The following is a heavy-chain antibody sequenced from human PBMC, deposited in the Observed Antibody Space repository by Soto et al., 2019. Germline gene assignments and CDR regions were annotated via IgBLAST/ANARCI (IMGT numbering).Heavy chain of an antibody. CDR3: ARGLRYFDWLRGDDYYYGMDV. J-gene: IGHJ6*02. V-gene: IGHV4-59*01. Sequence: ASETLSLTCTVSGGSISSYYWSWIRQPPGKGLEWIGYIYYSGSTNYNPSLKSRVTISVDTSKNQFSLKLSSVTAADTAVYYCARGLRYFDWLRGDDYYYGMDVWGQGTTVTVSS. D-gene: IGHD3-9*01. CDR2: IYYSGST. CDR1: GGSISSYY.